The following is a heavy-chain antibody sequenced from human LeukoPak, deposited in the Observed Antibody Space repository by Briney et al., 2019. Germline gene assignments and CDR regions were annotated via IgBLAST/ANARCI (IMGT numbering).Heavy chain of an antibody. D-gene: IGHD4-17*01. CDR1: GFTFSSYW. CDR2: IKEDGSRN. J-gene: IGHJ4*02. V-gene: IGHV3-7*02. Sequence: PGGSLRLSCAASGFTFSSYWMSWVRQVPGKGLEWVANIKEDGSRNHYVDSVKGRFTISRDNAKNSLYLQMNSLRAEDTAVYFCARTHGEGFAFDYWGQGTLITVSS. CDR3: ARTHGEGFAFDY.